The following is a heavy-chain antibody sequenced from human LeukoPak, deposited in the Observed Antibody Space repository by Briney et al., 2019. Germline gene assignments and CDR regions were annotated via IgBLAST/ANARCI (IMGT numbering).Heavy chain of an antibody. CDR3: ARDRYSGWLRIDY. J-gene: IGHJ4*02. CDR2: IYASGSI. CDR1: GGSISSYY. Sequence: SEALSLTCTVSGGSISSYYWSWIRQPGGKGLDWIGRIYASGSINSNPSLKTRVTLSVDTSKNQFSLKLSSVTAADTAVYYCARDRYSGWLRIDYWGQGTLVTVSS. V-gene: IGHV4-4*07. D-gene: IGHD5-12*01.